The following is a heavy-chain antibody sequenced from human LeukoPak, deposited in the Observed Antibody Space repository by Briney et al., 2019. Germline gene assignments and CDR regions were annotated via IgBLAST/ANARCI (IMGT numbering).Heavy chain of an antibody. CDR2: ISSSSSYI. Sequence: GGSLRPSCAASGFTFSSYSMNWVRQAPGKGLEWVSSISSSSSYIYYADSVKGRFTISRDNAKNSLYLQMNSLRAEDTAVYYCARAPSYYYDSSGYYYNWGQGTLVTVSS. CDR3: ARAPSYYYDSSGYYYN. D-gene: IGHD3-22*01. J-gene: IGHJ4*02. V-gene: IGHV3-21*01. CDR1: GFTFSSYS.